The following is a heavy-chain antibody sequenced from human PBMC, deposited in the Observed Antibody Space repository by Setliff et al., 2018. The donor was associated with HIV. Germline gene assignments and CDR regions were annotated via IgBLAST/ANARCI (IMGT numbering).Heavy chain of an antibody. CDR1: GGTFSSYA. Sequence: SVKVSCKASGGTFSSYAISWVRQAPGQGLEWMGGIIPILGTANYAQKFQGRVTITADGSTNTVYMELSSLRSEDTAVYYCARGADGDYYYYMAVWGKGTTVTVSS. D-gene: IGHD3-10*01. CDR3: ARGADGDYYYYMAV. J-gene: IGHJ6*03. CDR2: IIPILGTA. V-gene: IGHV1-69*13.